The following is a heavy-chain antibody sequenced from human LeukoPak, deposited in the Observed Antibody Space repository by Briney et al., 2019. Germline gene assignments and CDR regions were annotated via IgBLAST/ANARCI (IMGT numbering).Heavy chain of an antibody. D-gene: IGHD5-18*01. CDR1: LDSTTSNF. J-gene: IGHJ3*02. CDR2: IHRSGSP. CDR3: ARLLRGGRDTAMVIMIVVRAKPGAFDS. V-gene: IGHV4-4*02. Sequence: SETLSLTCTVSLDSTTSNFWSWVRQPPGKGLEWIGEIHRSGSPNYNPSLQSRVTISIDRSRNQIALELSSVTAADTAVYYCARLLRGGRDTAMVIMIVVRAKPGAFDSWGQGTMVTVSS.